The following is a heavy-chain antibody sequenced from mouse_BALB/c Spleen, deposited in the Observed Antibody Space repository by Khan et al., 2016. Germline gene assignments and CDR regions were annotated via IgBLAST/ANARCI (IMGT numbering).Heavy chain of an antibody. D-gene: IGHD1-3*01. CDR3: ARSACGDKDAMCY. CDR1: GYSITSDYA. V-gene: IGHV3-2*02. CDR2: ISYSGST. J-gene: IGHJ4*01. Sequence: EVQLQEPGPGLVKPSQSLSLTCTVTGYSITSDYAWNWIRQFPGNRLEWMGYISYSGSTSYNPSLKSRISITRDTPKNQFFLQLNSVTFEDTASYYCARSACGDKDAMCYGGQGASVTVSS.